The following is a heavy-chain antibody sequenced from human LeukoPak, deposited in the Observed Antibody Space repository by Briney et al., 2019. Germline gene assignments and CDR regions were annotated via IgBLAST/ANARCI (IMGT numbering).Heavy chain of an antibody. J-gene: IGHJ4*02. D-gene: IGHD5-24*01. V-gene: IGHV4-59*08. CDR1: GDSASGYY. CDR3: ARHYKDGLKDFDS. CDR2: IHYSGTT. Sequence: SETLSLTCTVSGDSASGYYWSWIRQSPEKGLEWIGYIHYSGTTNYNPSLNSRVTISVDTPNNQFSLRLTSVTAADTAVYYCARHYKDGLKDFDSWGQGILVTVSS.